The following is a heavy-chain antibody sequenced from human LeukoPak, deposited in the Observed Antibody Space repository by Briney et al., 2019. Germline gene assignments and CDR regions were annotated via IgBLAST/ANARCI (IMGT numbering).Heavy chain of an antibody. CDR1: GGSFSGYY. D-gene: IGHD2-15*01. V-gene: IGHV4-34*01. J-gene: IGHJ4*02. CDR3: AREELGYCSGGSCYGVDY. CDR2: INHSGST. Sequence: PSETLSLTCAVYGGSFSGYYWSWIRQPPGKGLEWIGEINHSGSTNYNPSLKSRVTISVDTSKNQFSLKLSSVTAADTAVYYCAREELGYCSGGSCYGVDYWGQGPWSPSPQ.